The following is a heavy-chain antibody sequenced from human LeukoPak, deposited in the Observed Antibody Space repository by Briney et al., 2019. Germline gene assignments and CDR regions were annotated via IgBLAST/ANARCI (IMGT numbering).Heavy chain of an antibody. V-gene: IGHV4-4*07. Sequence: SGTLSLTCTVSGGSINNYYWSWVRQPAGKGLEWVWRIYTRGSTNYNPSLKSRVTMSVDTSKNQIYLKLSSVTAADTAVYYCARGRYCSADICSGGDAFDIWGQGTMVSVSS. D-gene: IGHD2-15*01. CDR2: IYTRGST. CDR1: GGSINNYY. CDR3: ARGRYCSADICSGGDAFDI. J-gene: IGHJ3*02.